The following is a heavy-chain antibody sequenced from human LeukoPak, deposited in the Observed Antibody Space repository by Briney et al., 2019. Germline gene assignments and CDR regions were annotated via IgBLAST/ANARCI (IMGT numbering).Heavy chain of an antibody. V-gene: IGHV1-8*03. J-gene: IGHJ4*02. CDR1: GYTFTSYD. Sequence: GASVKLSCKAAGYTFTSYDINWVRHATGQGLEWMGYMNPNSGNTGYAQKFQGRGTITTNTSTTTAYMELSSLRSDDTGVYYCAREGSDYWGQGSLVSVSS. CDR3: AREGSDY. CDR2: MNPNSGNT.